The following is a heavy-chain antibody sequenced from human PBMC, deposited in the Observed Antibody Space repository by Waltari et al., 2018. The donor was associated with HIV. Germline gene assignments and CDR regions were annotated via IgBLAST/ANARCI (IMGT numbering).Heavy chain of an antibody. Sequence: EVQLVESGGGSVQPGGSLSLSCAASGFTLRNSWMNWVRQPPGKGLEWMANMKQEGSENVYVDSVKGRFTISRDIARNTLYRQMNSLRADDTAVYYCLRGGGGHRGQGTLVTVSS. V-gene: IGHV3-7*03. D-gene: IGHD1-26*01. CDR3: LRGGGGH. CDR1: GFTLRNSW. CDR2: MKQEGSEN. J-gene: IGHJ4*02.